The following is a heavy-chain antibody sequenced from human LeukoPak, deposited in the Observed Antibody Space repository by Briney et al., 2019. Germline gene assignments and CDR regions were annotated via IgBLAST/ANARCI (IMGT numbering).Heavy chain of an antibody. CDR1: GYTFTTYY. Sequence: ASVKVSCKTSGYTFTTYYMHWVRQAPGQGLEWMGLINPSDGSTSDTQKFQGRVTMTRDTSTSTVYMELSSLTSEDTAVYYCARGLYYRKFYSGCQGTLATVSA. D-gene: IGHD2-8*01. J-gene: IGHJ4*02. CDR3: ARGLYYRKFYS. CDR2: INPSDGST. V-gene: IGHV1-46*01.